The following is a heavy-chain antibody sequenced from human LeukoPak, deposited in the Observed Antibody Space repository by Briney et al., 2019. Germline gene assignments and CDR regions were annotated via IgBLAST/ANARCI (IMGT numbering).Heavy chain of an antibody. CDR2: ISSSSSYI. V-gene: IGHV3-21*01. D-gene: IGHD1-26*01. CDR1: GFTFSSCS. J-gene: IGHJ4*02. Sequence: PGGSLRLSCAASGFTFSSCSMNWVRQAPGKGLEWVSSISSSSSYIYYADSVKGRFTISRDNAKNSLYLQMNSLRAEDTAVYYCARDPIVGAASFDYWGQGTLVTVSS. CDR3: ARDPIVGAASFDY.